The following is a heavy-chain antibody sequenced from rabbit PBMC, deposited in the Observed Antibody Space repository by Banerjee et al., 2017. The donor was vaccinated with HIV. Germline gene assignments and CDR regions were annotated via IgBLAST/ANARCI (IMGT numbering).Heavy chain of an antibody. CDR2: IYAGSSGST. Sequence: QSLEESGGGLVQPEGSLTLTCTASGFSFSNNYYMCWVRQAPGKGLEWIACIYAGSSGSTYYASWAKGRFTISKTSSTTVTLQMTSLTAADTATYFCARRDADYAGYGYAAFDPWGPGTLVTVS. CDR1: GFSFSNNYY. D-gene: IGHD6-1*01. CDR3: ARRDADYAGYGYAAFDP. V-gene: IGHV1S40*01. J-gene: IGHJ2*01.